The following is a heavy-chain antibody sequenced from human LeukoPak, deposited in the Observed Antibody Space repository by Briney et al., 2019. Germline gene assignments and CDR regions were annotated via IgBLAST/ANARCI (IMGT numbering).Heavy chain of an antibody. J-gene: IGHJ4*02. CDR3: ARDRDFWSGLRAWGHYFDY. Sequence: PGGSLRLSCAASGFTFSTYWMNWVRQAPGKGLEWVANIKQNGSEKYYVDSVKGRFTISRDNAKNSLYLQMNSLRAEDTAVYYCARDRDFWSGLRAWGHYFDYWGQGTLVTVSS. CDR2: IKQNGSEK. V-gene: IGHV3-7*01. D-gene: IGHD3-3*01. CDR1: GFTFSTYW.